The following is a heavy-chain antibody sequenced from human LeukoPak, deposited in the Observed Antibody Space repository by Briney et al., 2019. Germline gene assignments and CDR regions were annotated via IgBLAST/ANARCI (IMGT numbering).Heavy chain of an antibody. J-gene: IGHJ3*02. D-gene: IGHD1-26*01. CDR3: ARPWYSGSLRFQVAFDI. CDR2: IIPIFGTA. Sequence: SVKVSCKASGGTFSSYAISWVRQAPGQGLEWMGGIIPIFGTANYAQKFQGRVTITTDESTSTAYMELSSLRSEDTAVYYCARPWYSGSLRFQVAFDIWGQGTMVTVSS. V-gene: IGHV1-69*05. CDR1: GGTFSSYA.